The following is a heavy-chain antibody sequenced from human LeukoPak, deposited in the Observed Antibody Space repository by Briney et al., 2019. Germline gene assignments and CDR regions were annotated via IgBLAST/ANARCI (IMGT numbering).Heavy chain of an antibody. CDR1: GFSLSNARMG. V-gene: IGHV4-4*02. D-gene: IGHD6-13*01. CDR2: INHSGST. Sequence: SGPVLVKPTETLTLTCTVSGFSLSNARMGVSWIRQPPGKGLEWIGEINHSGSTNYNPSLKSRVTISVDTSKNQFSLKLSSVTAADTAVYYCARGPSSSWYMYGNAGNWGQGTLVTVSS. CDR3: ARGPSSSWYMYGNAGN. J-gene: IGHJ4*02.